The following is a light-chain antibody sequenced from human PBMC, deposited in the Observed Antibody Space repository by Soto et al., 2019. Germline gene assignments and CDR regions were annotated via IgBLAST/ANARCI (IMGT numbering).Light chain of an antibody. CDR3: QHYGRTPPYT. CDR2: GAT. CDR1: QSVSSSY. J-gene: IGKJ2*01. V-gene: IGKV3-20*01. Sequence: EIVLTQSPGTLSLSPGERATLSCRASQSVSSSYLSWVQQKPGQAPRLLIYGATSRATGIPDRFSGSGSGTDFTLTISRLEAEDFAVYYCQHYGRTPPYTFGQGTKLEIK.